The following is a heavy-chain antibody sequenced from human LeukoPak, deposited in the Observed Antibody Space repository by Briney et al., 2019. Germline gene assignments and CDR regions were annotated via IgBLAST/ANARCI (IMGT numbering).Heavy chain of an antibody. Sequence: GGSLRLSCAASGFTFSSHGMHWVRQAPGKGLEWVAVISYDGSNKYYADSVKGRFTISRDNSKNTLYLQMNSLRAEDTAVYYCAKDLLRWPHTLFDYWGQGTLVTVSS. D-gene: IGHD4-23*01. V-gene: IGHV3-30*18. CDR2: ISYDGSNK. CDR1: GFTFSSHG. J-gene: IGHJ4*02. CDR3: AKDLLRWPHTLFDY.